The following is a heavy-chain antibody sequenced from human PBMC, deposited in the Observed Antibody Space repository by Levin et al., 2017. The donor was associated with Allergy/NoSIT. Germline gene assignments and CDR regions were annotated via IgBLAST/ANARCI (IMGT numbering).Heavy chain of an antibody. Sequence: GESLKISCKGSGYSFSSYWIGWVRQMPGKGLEWMGIIYPGDSDTRYSPSFQGQVTISADKSISTAYLQWSSLRASDTAMYYCARRYCSGTNCYHEDYWGQGTQVTVSS. CDR3: ARRYCSGTNCYHEDY. CDR2: IYPGDSDT. CDR1: GYSFSSYW. J-gene: IGHJ4*02. V-gene: IGHV5-51*01. D-gene: IGHD2-15*01.